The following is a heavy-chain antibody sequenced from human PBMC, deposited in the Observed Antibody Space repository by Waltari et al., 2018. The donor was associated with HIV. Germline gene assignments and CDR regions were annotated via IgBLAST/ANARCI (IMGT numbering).Heavy chain of an antibody. V-gene: IGHV3-72*01. CDR2: SSRKAASYTP. D-gene: IGHD3-10*01. CDR3: SRDVGF. J-gene: IGHJ4*02. Sequence: VQLVESGGDLVQPGGSVRLSCAAAGFTFSDHFMDWVRRAPGKGLGGVARSSRKAASYTPYFAGSVRGRFVTSMDDSKRSVCLQMNSLKTEDTAVYYCSRDVGFWGPGTLVTVSS. CDR1: GFTFSDHF.